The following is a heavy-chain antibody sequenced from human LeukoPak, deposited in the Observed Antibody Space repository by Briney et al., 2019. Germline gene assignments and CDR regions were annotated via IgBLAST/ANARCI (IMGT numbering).Heavy chain of an antibody. CDR1: GFTFSSYA. Sequence: GGSLRLSCAASGFTFSSYAMHWVRQAPGKGLEWVAVISYDGSNKYYADSVKGRFTISRDNSKNTLYLQMNSLRAEDTAIYYCAKDSRGRRGDYFDYWGQGTLVTVSS. J-gene: IGHJ4*02. V-gene: IGHV3-30*04. D-gene: IGHD3-16*01. CDR2: ISYDGSNK. CDR3: AKDSRGRRGDYFDY.